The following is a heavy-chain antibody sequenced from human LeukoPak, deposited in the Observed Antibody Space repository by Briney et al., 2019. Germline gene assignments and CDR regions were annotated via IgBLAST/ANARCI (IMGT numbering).Heavy chain of an antibody. CDR1: GFTFSSYG. CDR3: ARDRVESADYYFDY. J-gene: IGHJ4*02. V-gene: IGHV3-33*01. CDR2: IWYDGSNK. Sequence: GGSLRLSCAASGFTFSSYGMHWVRQAPGKGLEWVAVIWYDGSNKYYADSVKGRFTISRDNSKNTLYLQMNSLRAEDTAVHYCARDRVESADYYFDYWGQGTLVTVSS.